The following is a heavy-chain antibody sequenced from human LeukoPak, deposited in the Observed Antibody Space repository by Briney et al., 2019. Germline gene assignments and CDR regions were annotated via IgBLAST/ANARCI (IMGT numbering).Heavy chain of an antibody. J-gene: IGHJ5*02. CDR1: GGSISSYY. V-gene: IGHV4-59*12. CDR3: ATGRGWFDP. Sequence: SETLSLTCTVSGGSISSYYWSWIRQPPGKGLEWIGYIYYSGSTNYNPSLKSRVTISVDTSKNQFSLQLNSVTPEDTAVYYCATGRGWFDPWGQGTLVTVSS. D-gene: IGHD1-14*01. CDR2: IYYSGST.